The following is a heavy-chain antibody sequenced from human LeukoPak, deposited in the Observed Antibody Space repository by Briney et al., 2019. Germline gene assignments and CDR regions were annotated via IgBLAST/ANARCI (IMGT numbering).Heavy chain of an antibody. J-gene: IGHJ5*02. Sequence: SETLSLTCTVSGGSISSSSVYWGWIRQPPGKGLEWIATISYSGSTTSYNPSLKSRVTISVDTSKNQFSLKLSSVTAADTAVYYCARGRTGYCSSTSCYTRNWFDPWGQGTLVTVSS. V-gene: IGHV4-39*01. CDR3: ARGRTGYCSSTSCYTRNWFDP. CDR1: GGSISSSSVY. D-gene: IGHD2-2*02. CDR2: ISYSGSTT.